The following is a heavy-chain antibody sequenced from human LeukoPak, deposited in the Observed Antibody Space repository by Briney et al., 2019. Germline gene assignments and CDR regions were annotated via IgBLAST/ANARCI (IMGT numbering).Heavy chain of an antibody. CDR3: ARDAYYYGSGSYAPPDV. CDR2: ISYDGSNK. J-gene: IGHJ6*04. CDR1: GFTLSSYA. Sequence: PGRSLRLSCAASGFTLSSYALHWVRQAPGKGLEWVVVISYDGSNKYYAESVKGRFTISRDNSKNTLYLQMNSLRAEDTAVYYCARDAYYYGSGSYAPPDVWGKGTTVTVSS. D-gene: IGHD3-10*01. V-gene: IGHV3-30*04.